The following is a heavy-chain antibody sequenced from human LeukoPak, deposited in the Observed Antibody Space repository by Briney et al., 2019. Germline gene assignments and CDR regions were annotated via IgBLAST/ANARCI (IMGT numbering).Heavy chain of an antibody. CDR1: GGSISSGGYY. CDR2: IYHSGST. D-gene: IGHD3-22*01. J-gene: IGHJ5*02. CDR3: ARARNYYDSSGYSLNWFDP. V-gene: IGHV4-30-2*01. Sequence: SSETLSLTCTVSGGSISSGGYYWSWIRQHPGKGLEWIGYIYHSGSTYYNPSLKSRVTISVDRSKNQFSLKLSSVTAADTAVYYCARARNYYDSSGYSLNWFDPWGQGTLVTVSS.